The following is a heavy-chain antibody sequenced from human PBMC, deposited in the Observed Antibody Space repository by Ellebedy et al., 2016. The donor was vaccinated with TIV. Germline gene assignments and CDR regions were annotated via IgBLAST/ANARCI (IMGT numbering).Heavy chain of an antibody. J-gene: IGHJ4*02. V-gene: IGHV3-48*01. D-gene: IGHD1-26*01. CDR1: AFALRSSG. CDR2: ISRLSSDM. Sequence: GGSLRLXCVAPAFALRSSGMNWVRQAPGRGLEWVSYISRLSSDMYYADSVQGRFTISRDDSKNTVYLQMDSLRVEDTAVYYCGVGDHGYEFDYWGQGTRVIVSS. CDR3: GVGDHGYEFDY.